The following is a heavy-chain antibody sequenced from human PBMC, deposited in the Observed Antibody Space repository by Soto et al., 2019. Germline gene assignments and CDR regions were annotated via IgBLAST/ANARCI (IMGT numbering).Heavy chain of an antibody. CDR1: GFSFDDYA. CDR3: VKGDSGSTSYGMDV. J-gene: IGHJ6*02. V-gene: IGHV3-9*01. D-gene: IGHD6-6*01. Sequence: EVQLVESGGGLVQPGRSLRLSCAASGFSFDDYAMHWVRQVPGKGLEWVSGISWNSGKNGYADSVKVRFTVSRDNTKNSVYLQMNSLRGEDTALYYCVKGDSGSTSYGMDVWGQGTTVTVSS. CDR2: ISWNSGKN.